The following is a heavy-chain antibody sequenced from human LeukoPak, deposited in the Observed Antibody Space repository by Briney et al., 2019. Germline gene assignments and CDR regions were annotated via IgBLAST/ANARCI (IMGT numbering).Heavy chain of an antibody. CDR1: GFTFCNYW. Sequence: PGGSLRLSCAASGFTFCNYWMHWVRQPPGKGLVWVSRIKTDGSSTDYADSVTGRFTISRDNAKNTLYLQMNSLRAEDTAVYYCARGPGNYYGWDVWGQGTTVTVSS. J-gene: IGHJ6*02. D-gene: IGHD1-14*01. CDR2: IKTDGSST. CDR3: ARGPGNYYGWDV. V-gene: IGHV3-74*01.